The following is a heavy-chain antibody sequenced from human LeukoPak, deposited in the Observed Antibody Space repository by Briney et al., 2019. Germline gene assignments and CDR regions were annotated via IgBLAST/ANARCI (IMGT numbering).Heavy chain of an antibody. CDR1: GGSISSNY. D-gene: IGHD5-18*01. Sequence: SETLSLTCTVSGGSISSNYWSWIRQPPGKGLEWIGEINHSGSTNYNPSLKSRVTISVDTSKNQFSLKLSSVTAADTAVYYCARGLDTAMVTHDYWGQGTLVTVSS. CDR2: INHSGST. V-gene: IGHV4-34*01. CDR3: ARGLDTAMVTHDY. J-gene: IGHJ4*02.